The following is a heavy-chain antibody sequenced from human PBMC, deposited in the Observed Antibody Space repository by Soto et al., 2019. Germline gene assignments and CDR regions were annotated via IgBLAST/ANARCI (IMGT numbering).Heavy chain of an antibody. CDR2: IYYSGST. CDR3: ARENIVVVVAATAFRAFDI. Sequence: SETLSLPCTVSGGSISSYYWSWIRQPPGKGLEWIGYIYYSGSTNYNPSLKSRVTISVDTSKNQFSLKLSSVTAADTAVYYCARENIVVVVAATAFRAFDIWGQGTMVTVSS. V-gene: IGHV4-59*01. J-gene: IGHJ3*02. CDR1: GGSISSYY. D-gene: IGHD2-15*01.